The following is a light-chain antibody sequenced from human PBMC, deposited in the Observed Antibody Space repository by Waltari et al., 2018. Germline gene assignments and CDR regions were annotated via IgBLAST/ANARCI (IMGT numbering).Light chain of an antibody. V-gene: IGLV1-51*01. CDR2: DTD. Sequence: QSILTQPPSLSAAPGQKVAISCSGSTSNIGSEDVYWYRQFPGTPPELLIYDTDKRPSYIPDRLSGSKSGPSATLDITGLQTGDEADYYCATWDNRQSSVVFGGGTKVTVL. CDR3: ATWDNRQSSVV. CDR1: TSNIGSED. J-gene: IGLJ2*01.